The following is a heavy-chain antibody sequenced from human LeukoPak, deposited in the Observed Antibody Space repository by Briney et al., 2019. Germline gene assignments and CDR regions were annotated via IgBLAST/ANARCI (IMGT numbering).Heavy chain of an antibody. J-gene: IGHJ4*02. Sequence: ASVKVSCTASGYTLTGYYLHWVRQAPGQGLESMGWINPNSGGTKYAQNFQGRVTMTRDTSINTASMELTRLKSDDTAVYCCARGDDIVVVAAATLHYWGQGTLVTVSS. CDR1: GYTLTGYY. V-gene: IGHV1-2*02. D-gene: IGHD2-15*01. CDR2: INPNSGGT. CDR3: ARGDDIVVVAAATLHY.